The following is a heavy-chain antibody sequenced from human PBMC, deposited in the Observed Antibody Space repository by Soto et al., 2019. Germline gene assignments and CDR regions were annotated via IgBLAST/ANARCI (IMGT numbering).Heavy chain of an antibody. Sequence: GGSLRLSCAAPGFIFSTYAMTWVRQAPGKGLEWVPTIRGSDVRTFYADSEKGRLSISRDNSRSTLFLQMSSLRAEDTAVYFCAKYSASTGDYYYGLDVWGQGTTVTVSS. CDR1: GFIFSTYA. CDR2: IRGSDVRT. J-gene: IGHJ6*02. D-gene: IGHD4-4*01. CDR3: AKYSASTGDYYYGLDV. V-gene: IGHV3-23*01.